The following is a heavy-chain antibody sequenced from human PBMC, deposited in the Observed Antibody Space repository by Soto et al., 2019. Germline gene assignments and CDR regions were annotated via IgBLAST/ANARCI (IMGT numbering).Heavy chain of an antibody. Sequence: GGSLRLSCAASGFTFSSYAMSWVRQAPGKGLEWVSAISGSGGSTYYADSVKGRFTISRDNSKNTLYLQMNSLRAEDTAVYYCARAAPLWFGELLPGILDYWGQGTLVTVSS. CDR1: GFTFSSYA. CDR3: ARAAPLWFGELLPGILDY. J-gene: IGHJ4*02. D-gene: IGHD3-10*01. V-gene: IGHV3-23*01. CDR2: ISGSGGST.